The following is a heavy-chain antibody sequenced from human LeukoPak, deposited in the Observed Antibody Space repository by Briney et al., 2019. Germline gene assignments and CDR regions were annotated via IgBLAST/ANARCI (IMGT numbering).Heavy chain of an antibody. Sequence: ASVKVSCKASGYIFTGYYMHWVRQAPGQGLEWMGWINANSGGTKYAQKFQGRVTMTRDTSISTVYMELSRLRSDDTAVYYCARALNLWNVDFDYWGQGTLVTVSS. CDR3: ARALNLWNVDFDY. J-gene: IGHJ4*02. CDR1: GYIFTGYY. CDR2: INANSGGT. D-gene: IGHD3-3*01. V-gene: IGHV1-2*02.